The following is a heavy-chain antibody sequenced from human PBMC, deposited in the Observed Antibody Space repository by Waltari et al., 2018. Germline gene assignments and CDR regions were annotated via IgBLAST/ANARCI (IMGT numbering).Heavy chain of an antibody. CDR1: VFSLSTSGVG. CDR3: AHIGEWELLFSEGVDYFDY. D-gene: IGHD1-26*01. Sequence: QITLKESGPTLVKPTQTLTLTCTFSVFSLSTSGVGVGWIRQPPGKALEWLALIYWNDDKRYSPSLKSRLTITTDTSKNQVVLTMTNMDPVDTATYYCAHIGEWELLFSEGVDYFDYWGQGTLVTVSS. J-gene: IGHJ4*02. CDR2: IYWNDDK. V-gene: IGHV2-5*01.